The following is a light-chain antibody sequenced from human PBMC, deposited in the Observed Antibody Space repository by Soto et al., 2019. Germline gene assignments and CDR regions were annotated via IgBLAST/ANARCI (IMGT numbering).Light chain of an antibody. Sequence: EIVLTQSPGTLSLSPGERATLSCRASQSISSNYLAWYQQKPGQAPRLLIYGASRGATGIPDRFSGSGSGTDFTLTISRLEPEDVAVYYCQQYDTSPPLTFGGGTKVEIK. J-gene: IGKJ4*01. CDR1: QSISSNY. V-gene: IGKV3-20*01. CDR3: QQYDTSPPLT. CDR2: GAS.